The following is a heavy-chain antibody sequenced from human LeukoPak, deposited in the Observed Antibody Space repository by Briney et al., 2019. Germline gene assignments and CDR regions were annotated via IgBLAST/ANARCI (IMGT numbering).Heavy chain of an antibody. CDR2: ISSSSSYI. D-gene: IGHD3-3*01. J-gene: IGHJ3*02. CDR3: ARGLGPEYYDFWSGYYIVDAFDI. Sequence: PGGSLRLSCAASGFTFSSYSMNWVRQAPGKGLEWVSSISSSSSYIYYADSVKGRFTISRDNAKNSLYLQMNSLRAEDTAVYYCARGLGPEYYDFWSGYYIVDAFDIWGQGTMVTVSS. CDR1: GFTFSSYS. V-gene: IGHV3-21*01.